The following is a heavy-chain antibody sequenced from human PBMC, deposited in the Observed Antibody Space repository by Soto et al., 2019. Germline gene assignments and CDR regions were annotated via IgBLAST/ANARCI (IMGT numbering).Heavy chain of an antibody. CDR1: GYTFSGYS. Sequence: QVVLEQSGGEVKKPGASVKVSCKASGYTFSGYSITWVRQAPGQGLEWMGRISGYNGNTNYARTLRRRLTLPTDTSTSTAYRELRSLTSDDTAVYYCARDVFCGGAPACPDMDVWGQGTTVTVSS. D-gene: IGHD2-21*01. CDR3: ARDVFCGGAPACPDMDV. J-gene: IGHJ6*02. CDR2: ISGYNGNT. V-gene: IGHV1-18*04.